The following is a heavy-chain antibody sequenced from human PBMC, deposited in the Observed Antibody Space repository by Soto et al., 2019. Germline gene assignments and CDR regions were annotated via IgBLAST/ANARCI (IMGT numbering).Heavy chain of an antibody. CDR1: GGSISSGGYY. CDR3: ARDHSSSSYAFDI. V-gene: IGHV4-31*03. CDR2: IYYSGST. D-gene: IGHD6-13*01. Sequence: SETLSLTCTVSGGSISSGGYYWSWIRQHPGKCLVWIGYIYYSGSTYYNPSLKSRVTISVDTSKNQFSLKLSSVTAADTAVYYCARDHSSSSYAFDIWGQGTMVTVSS. J-gene: IGHJ3*02.